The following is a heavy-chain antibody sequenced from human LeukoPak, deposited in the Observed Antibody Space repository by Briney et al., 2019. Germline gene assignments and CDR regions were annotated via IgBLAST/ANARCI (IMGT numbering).Heavy chain of an antibody. V-gene: IGHV4-31*03. J-gene: IGHJ4*02. CDR1: GGSISSGGYY. D-gene: IGHD3-3*01. CDR3: AKGNDDFWTMVDY. CDR2: IYYSGST. Sequence: SETLSLTCTVSGGSISSGGYYWSWIRQHPGKGLEWIGYIYYSGSTYYNPSLKSRVTISVDTSKNQFSLKLSSVTAADTAVYYCAKGNDDFWTMVDYWGQGTLVTVSS.